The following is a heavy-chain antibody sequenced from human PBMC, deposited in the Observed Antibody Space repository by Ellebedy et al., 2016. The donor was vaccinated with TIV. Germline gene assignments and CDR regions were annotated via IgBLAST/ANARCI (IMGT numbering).Heavy chain of an antibody. V-gene: IGHV3-23*01. D-gene: IGHD3-16*01. CDR2: MRSSGGSA. CDR3: ARVRFTSWSFDL. Sequence: PGGSLRLSCAASGFTFSSYAMVWVRQAPGKGLEWVSDMRSSGGSAHYADSVKGRFAISRDNAKNSLSLRINNPRAEDTAVYYCARVRFTSWSFDLWGRGTLVTVSS. CDR1: GFTFSSYA. J-gene: IGHJ2*01.